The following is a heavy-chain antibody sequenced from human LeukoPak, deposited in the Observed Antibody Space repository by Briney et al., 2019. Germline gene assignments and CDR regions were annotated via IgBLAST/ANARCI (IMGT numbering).Heavy chain of an antibody. CDR3: AKVFDWLSPGFDY. J-gene: IGHJ4*02. Sequence: GGSLRLSCAASGFTFSSYAVSWVRQAPGKGLEWFSAISGSGGSTYYADSVKGRFTISRDNSKNTLYLQMNSLRAEDTAVYYCAKVFDWLSPGFDYWGQGTLVTVSS. D-gene: IGHD3-9*01. V-gene: IGHV3-23*01. CDR2: ISGSGGST. CDR1: GFTFSSYA.